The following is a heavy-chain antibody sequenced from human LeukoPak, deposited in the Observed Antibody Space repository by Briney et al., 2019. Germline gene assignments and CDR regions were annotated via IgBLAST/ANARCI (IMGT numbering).Heavy chain of an antibody. CDR2: IYYTGGT. Sequence: PSETLSLTCTVSGGSIRSHFWSWIRQPPGKGLEWIGYIYYTGGTSYNPSLKSRVSIPVDTSKNQFSLKLSSVTAADTAVYYCARTGSTVTMLYPFDHWGQRTLVTVSS. V-gene: IGHV4-59*11. J-gene: IGHJ4*02. D-gene: IGHD4-17*01. CDR3: ARTGSTVTMLYPFDH. CDR1: GGSIRSHF.